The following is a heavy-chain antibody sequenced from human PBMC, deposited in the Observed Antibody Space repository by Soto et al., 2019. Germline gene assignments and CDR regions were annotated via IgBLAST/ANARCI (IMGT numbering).Heavy chain of an antibody. V-gene: IGHV4-59*08. CDR1: GGSISSYY. CDR2: IYYSGST. J-gene: IGHJ4*02. Sequence: PSETLSLTCTVSGGSISSYYWSWIRQPPGKGLEWIGYIYYSGSTNYNPSLKSRVTISVDTSKNQFSLKLSSVTAADTAVYYCARPGYSGYEYFDYWGQGTLVTVSS. D-gene: IGHD5-12*01. CDR3: ARPGYSGYEYFDY.